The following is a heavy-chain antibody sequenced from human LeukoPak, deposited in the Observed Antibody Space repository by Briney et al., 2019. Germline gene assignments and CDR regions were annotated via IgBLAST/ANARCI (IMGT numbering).Heavy chain of an antibody. Sequence: SETLSLTCTVSGGSISSGGYYWSWIRQPPGKGLEWIGYIYHSGSTYYNPSLKSRVTISVDRSKNQFSLKLSSVTAADTAVYYCARPAEGKGNYFDYWGQGTLVTVSS. CDR2: IYHSGST. D-gene: IGHD2-2*01. V-gene: IGHV4-30-2*01. J-gene: IGHJ4*02. CDR3: ARPAEGKGNYFDY. CDR1: GGSISSGGYY.